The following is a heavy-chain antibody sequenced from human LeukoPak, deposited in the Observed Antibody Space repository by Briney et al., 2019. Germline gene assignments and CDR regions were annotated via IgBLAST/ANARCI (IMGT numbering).Heavy chain of an antibody. J-gene: IGHJ4*02. Sequence: ASVKVSCKASGYTFTVYYMHWVRQAPGQGLERMGWINPNSGGTNYAQKFQGRVTMTRDTSISTAYMELSRLRYDETAVYYCARVEIHSGSSLDYWGQGTLGTVSA. V-gene: IGHV1-2*02. CDR2: INPNSGGT. CDR3: ARVEIHSGSSLDY. CDR1: GYTFTVYY. D-gene: IGHD1-26*01.